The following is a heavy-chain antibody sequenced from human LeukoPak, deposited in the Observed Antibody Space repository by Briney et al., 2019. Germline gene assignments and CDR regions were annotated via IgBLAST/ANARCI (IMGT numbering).Heavy chain of an antibody. Sequence: ASVKVSCKASGYTITSYYMHWVRQAPGQGLEWTGIINPSGGSTSYAQKFQGRVTMTRDTSTSTVYMELSSLRSEDTAVYYCARDGAGRKNWFDPWGQGTLVTASS. CDR2: INPSGGST. J-gene: IGHJ5*02. V-gene: IGHV1-46*01. CDR1: GYTITSYY. CDR3: ARDGAGRKNWFDP.